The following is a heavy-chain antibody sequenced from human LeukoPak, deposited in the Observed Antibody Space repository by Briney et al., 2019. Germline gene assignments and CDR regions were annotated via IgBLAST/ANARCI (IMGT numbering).Heavy chain of an antibody. CDR2: ISGSGGST. CDR3: ARVWEEWLLPYYFDY. D-gene: IGHD3-3*01. V-gene: IGHV3-23*01. CDR1: GFTFSSYA. J-gene: IGHJ4*02. Sequence: PGGSLRLSCAASGFTFSSYAMSWVRQAPGKGLEWVSAISGSGGSTYYADSVKGRFTISRDNSKNTLYLQMNSLRAEDTAVYYCARVWEEWLLPYYFDYWGQGTLVTVSS.